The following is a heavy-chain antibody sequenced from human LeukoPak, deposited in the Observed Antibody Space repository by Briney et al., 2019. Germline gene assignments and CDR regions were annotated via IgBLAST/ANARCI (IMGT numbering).Heavy chain of an antibody. D-gene: IGHD5-24*01. CDR3: ARDPIEMATITPFDY. J-gene: IGHJ4*02. Sequence: ASVKVSCKASGGTFSSYAISWVRQAPGQGLEWMGGIIPIFGTANYAQKFQGRVTITADESTSTAYMELSSLRSEDTAVYYCARDPIEMATITPFDYWGQGTLVTVSS. CDR1: GGTFSSYA. V-gene: IGHV1-69*13. CDR2: IIPIFGTA.